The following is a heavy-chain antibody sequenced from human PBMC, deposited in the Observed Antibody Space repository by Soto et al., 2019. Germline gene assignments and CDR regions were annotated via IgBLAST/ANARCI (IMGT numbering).Heavy chain of an antibody. D-gene: IGHD6-13*01. CDR3: ARIAAAGTYFWFDP. CDR2: INAGNGNT. V-gene: IGHV1-3*01. CDR1: GYTFTSYA. Sequence: GASVKVSCKASGYTFTSYAMHWVRQAPGQRLEWMGWINAGNGNTKYSRKFQGRVTITRDTSASTAYMELSSLRSEDTAVYYCARIAAAGTYFWFDPRGQGTLVTVSS. J-gene: IGHJ5*02.